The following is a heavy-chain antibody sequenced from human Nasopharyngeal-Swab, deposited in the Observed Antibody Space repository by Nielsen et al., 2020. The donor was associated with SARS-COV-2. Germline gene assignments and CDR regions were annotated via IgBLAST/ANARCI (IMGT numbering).Heavy chain of an antibody. J-gene: IGHJ6*02. D-gene: IGHD6-13*01. V-gene: IGHV3-74*01. Sequence: GASQKISSAASGVIFSSYWMHWGRQAPGKGLVWVSRIKSDGSSTSYADSVKGRFTISRDNAKNTLFLQMNSLRAEDTAVYYCARESIAAAGPGMDVWGQGTTVTVSS. CDR2: IKSDGSST. CDR1: GVIFSSYW. CDR3: ARESIAAAGPGMDV.